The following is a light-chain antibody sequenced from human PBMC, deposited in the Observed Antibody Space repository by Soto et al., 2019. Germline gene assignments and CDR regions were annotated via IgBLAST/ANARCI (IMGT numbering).Light chain of an antibody. CDR2: DNN. Sequence: QSVLTQAPSVSGAPGQRVTISCTGSSSNIGAGHDVHWYQQVPGTAPKLLIYDNNKRPSGIPDRFSGSKSGTSATLGITGLQTGDEADYYCGTWDSSLSAGVFGGGTKLTVL. V-gene: IGLV1-51*01. CDR3: GTWDSSLSAGV. J-gene: IGLJ2*01. CDR1: SSNIGAGHD.